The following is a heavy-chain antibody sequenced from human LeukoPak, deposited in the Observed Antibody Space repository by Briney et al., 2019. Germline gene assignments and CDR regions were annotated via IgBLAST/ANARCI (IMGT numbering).Heavy chain of an antibody. CDR3: ARMALDGGDSIGFDS. V-gene: IGHV1-2*02. D-gene: IGHD2-21*02. Sequence: ASVKLSCKASGYTFTDYFIHWVRQAPGPGLEWMGWINPNIGDASYAQKFQDRVTMTRDRSINTAYMELSRLTSDDTAVYYCARMALDGGDSIGFDSWGQGTLVTVSS. CDR1: GYTFTDYF. J-gene: IGHJ5*01. CDR2: INPNIGDA.